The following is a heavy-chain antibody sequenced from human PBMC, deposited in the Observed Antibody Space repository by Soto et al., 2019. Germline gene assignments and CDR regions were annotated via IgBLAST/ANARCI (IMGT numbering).Heavy chain of an antibody. J-gene: IGHJ3*02. CDR3: ARNGLEPRAFDI. Sequence: QVQLQESGPGLVKPSQTLSLTCTVSGGSISSGGYYWSWIRQHPGKGLEWIGYIYYSGSTYYNPSRKSRVTRSVNTSNNQFSLKPSSVTAVHTAVYYCARNGLEPRAFDIWGQGTMVTVSS. D-gene: IGHD3-3*01. CDR2: IYYSGST. V-gene: IGHV4-31*03. CDR1: GGSISSGGYY.